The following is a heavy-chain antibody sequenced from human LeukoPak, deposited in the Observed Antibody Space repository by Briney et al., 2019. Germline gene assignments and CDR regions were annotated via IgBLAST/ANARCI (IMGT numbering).Heavy chain of an antibody. D-gene: IGHD5-12*01. V-gene: IGHV3-21*01. CDR3: ARAYSGYENFDY. CDR2: ISSSSSYI. CDR1: GFTFSSYS. J-gene: IGHJ4*02. Sequence: PGGSLRLSCAASGFTFSSYSMNWVRQAPGKGREWVSSISSSSSYIYYADSVKGRFTISRDNAKNSLYLQMNSLRAEDTAVYYCARAYSGYENFDYWGQGTLVTVSS.